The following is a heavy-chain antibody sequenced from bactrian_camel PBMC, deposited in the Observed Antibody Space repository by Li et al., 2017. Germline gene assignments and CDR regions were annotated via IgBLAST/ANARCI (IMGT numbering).Heavy chain of an antibody. Sequence: HVQLVESGGGSVQAGGSLRLSCSASVFVVSRGCVAWFRQVAGQGREAVAALDTDGSILYSVNVEGRFTMSTDNAENTLYLQMNNLRVEDTAMYLCAAGVRYCGTFNQWNYLYWGQGTQVTVS. CDR1: VFVVSRGC. J-gene: IGHJ4*01. D-gene: IGHD2*01. CDR3: AAGVRYCGTFNQWNYLY. CDR2: LDTDGSI. V-gene: IGHV3S1*01.